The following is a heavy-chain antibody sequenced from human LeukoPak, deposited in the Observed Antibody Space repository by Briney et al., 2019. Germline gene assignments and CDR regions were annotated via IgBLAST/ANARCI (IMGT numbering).Heavy chain of an antibody. J-gene: IGHJ5*02. V-gene: IGHV1-2*02. Sequence: GASVKVSCKASGYTFTGYYMHWVRQAPGQGLEWMGWINPNSGGTNYAQKFQSRVTMTRDTYVSKAYMELSRLRSDDTAMYYCARMFRSSWYINWFDPWGQGTLVTVSS. CDR3: ARMFRSSWYINWFDP. CDR1: GYTFTGYY. D-gene: IGHD6-13*01. CDR2: INPNSGGT.